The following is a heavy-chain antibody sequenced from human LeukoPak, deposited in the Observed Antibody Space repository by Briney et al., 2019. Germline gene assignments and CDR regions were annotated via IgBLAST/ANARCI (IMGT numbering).Heavy chain of an antibody. D-gene: IGHD3-9*01. CDR2: MNPNSGNT. Sequence: ASVKVSCKASGYTFTSDDINWVRQATGQGLEWMGWMNPNSGNTGYAQKSQGRVTMTRNTSISTAYMELSSLRSEDTAVYYCARGQGLNYDILTGYYYYYYMDVWGKGTTVTVSS. J-gene: IGHJ6*03. CDR1: GYTFTSDD. V-gene: IGHV1-8*01. CDR3: ARGQGLNYDILTGYYYYYYMDV.